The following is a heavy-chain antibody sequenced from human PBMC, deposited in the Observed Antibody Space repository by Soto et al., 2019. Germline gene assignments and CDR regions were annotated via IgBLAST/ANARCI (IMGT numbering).Heavy chain of an antibody. CDR3: ARHASYYVSSGYFGTY. CDR1: GYNFGGYW. Sequence: GESLKISCKASGYNFGGYWIGWVRQMPGKGLEWMGIIFPGDSDTRYSPSFQGQVTISADKSISTVHLQWRSLKASDTAMYYCARHASYYVSSGYFGTYWGQGTLVTVSS. J-gene: IGHJ4*02. V-gene: IGHV5-51*01. CDR2: IFPGDSDT. D-gene: IGHD3-22*01.